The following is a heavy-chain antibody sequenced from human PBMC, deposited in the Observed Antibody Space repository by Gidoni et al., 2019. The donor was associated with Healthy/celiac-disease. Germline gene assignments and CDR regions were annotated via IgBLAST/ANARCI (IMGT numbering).Heavy chain of an antibody. J-gene: IGHJ4*02. CDR3: ARGSNYDFWSGYYLNPYYFDY. V-gene: IGHV1-69*01. CDR1: GGTFSSYA. D-gene: IGHD3-3*01. Sequence: QVQLVQSGAEVKKPGSSVKVSCKASGGTFSSYAISWVRQAPGQGLEWMGGIIPIFGTANYAQKFQGRVTITADESTSTAYMELSSLRSEDTAVYYCARGSNYDFWSGYYLNPYYFDYWGQGTLVTVSS. CDR2: IIPIFGTA.